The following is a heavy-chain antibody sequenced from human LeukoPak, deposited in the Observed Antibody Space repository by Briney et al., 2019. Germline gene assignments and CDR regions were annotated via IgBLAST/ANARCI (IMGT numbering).Heavy chain of an antibody. V-gene: IGHV4-39*01. J-gene: IGHJ4*02. Sequence: SETLSLTCTVSGDSISSSSYNWGWIRQPPGEGLEWVGSIYYSGSTYYNPSLKSRVTISVDTSKNQFSLRLNSVTAADTAVFYCARHGGVAAAEYYFDSWGQGTLVTVSS. CDR2: IYYSGST. CDR3: ARHGGVAAAEYYFDS. D-gene: IGHD6-13*01. CDR1: GDSISSSSYN.